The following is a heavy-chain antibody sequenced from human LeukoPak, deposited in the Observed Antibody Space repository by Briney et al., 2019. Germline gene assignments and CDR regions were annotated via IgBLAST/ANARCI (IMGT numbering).Heavy chain of an antibody. Sequence: GASVKVSCKASGYTFTGYYMHWVRQAPGQGLEWMGWISPNSGGTNYAQKFQGRVTMTRDTSISTAYMELSRLRSDDTAVYYCARGDTPLAGGHFDYWGQGTLVTVSS. D-gene: IGHD3-10*01. CDR1: GYTFTGYY. CDR3: ARGDTPLAGGHFDY. J-gene: IGHJ4*02. CDR2: ISPNSGGT. V-gene: IGHV1-2*02.